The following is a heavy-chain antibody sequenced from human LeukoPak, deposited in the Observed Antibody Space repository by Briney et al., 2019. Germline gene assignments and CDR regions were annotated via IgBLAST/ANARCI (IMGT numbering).Heavy chain of an antibody. CDR1: GDTFSNYD. D-gene: IGHD6-13*01. CDR3: ALSAEKQLVYFDF. V-gene: IGHV1-69*05. Sequence: ASVKVSCKASGDTFSNYDVTWARQAPGQGLEWMGRIIPVFDTAKYAQNFQGRVTMTTDESSSTAYMELYSLRSEDTAVYYCALSAEKQLVYFDFWGQGTLVTVSS. CDR2: IIPVFDTA. J-gene: IGHJ4*02.